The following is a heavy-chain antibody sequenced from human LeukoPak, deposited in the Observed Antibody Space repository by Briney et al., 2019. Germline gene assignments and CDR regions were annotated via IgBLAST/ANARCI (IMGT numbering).Heavy chain of an antibody. CDR2: IYPRDGST. CDR3: ARDQEAFDY. Sequence: ASVRVSCKASGYSFTSNYIHWVRQAPGQGLEWMGMIYPRDGSTSYAQKFQGRVTVTRDTSTSTVHMELSGLRSEDTAVYYCARDQEAFDYWGQGTLVTVSS. CDR1: GYSFTSNY. J-gene: IGHJ4*02. V-gene: IGHV1-46*01.